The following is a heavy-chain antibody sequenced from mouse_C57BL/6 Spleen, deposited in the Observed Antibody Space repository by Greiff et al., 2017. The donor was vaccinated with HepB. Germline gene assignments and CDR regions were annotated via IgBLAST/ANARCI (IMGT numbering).Heavy chain of an antibody. CDR3: ARSSNFYAMDY. Sequence: QVQLQQSGAELARPGASVKMSCKASGYTFTSYTMHWVKQRPGQGLEWIGYINPSSGYTKYNQKFKDKATLTADKSSSTAYMQLSSLTSEGSAVYYCARSSNFYAMDYWGQGTSVTVSS. CDR2: INPSSGYT. D-gene: IGHD2-5*01. CDR1: GYTFTSYT. V-gene: IGHV1-4*01. J-gene: IGHJ4*01.